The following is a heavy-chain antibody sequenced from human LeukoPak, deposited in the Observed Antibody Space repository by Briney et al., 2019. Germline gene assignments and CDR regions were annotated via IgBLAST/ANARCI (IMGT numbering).Heavy chain of an antibody. V-gene: IGHV3-23*01. D-gene: IGHD1-26*01. CDR1: GFTFSSYA. J-gene: IGHJ4*02. CDR2: ISGSGGST. Sequence: GGSLRLSCAASGFTFSSYAMSWVRQAPGKGLEWVSAISGSGGSTYYADSVKGRFTISRDNSKNTLYLQMNSLRAEDTAVYYCAKDSRGRWSGSPLGYWGQGTLVTVSS. CDR3: AKDSRGRWSGSPLGY.